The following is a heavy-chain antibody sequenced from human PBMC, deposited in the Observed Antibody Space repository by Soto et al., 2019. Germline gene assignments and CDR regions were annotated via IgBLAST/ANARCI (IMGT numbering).Heavy chain of an antibody. CDR3: ARVDRSSSWYVDY. V-gene: IGHV3-74*01. D-gene: IGHD6-13*01. CDR2: INNDGSST. Sequence: GGSLRLSCAASGFTLSTYWMHWVRQAPGKGLVWVSRINNDGSSTSYADSVKGRFTISRDTAKNTLYLQMNSLRVEDTAVYYCARVDRSSSWYVDYWGQGTLVTVSS. J-gene: IGHJ4*02. CDR1: GFTLSTYW.